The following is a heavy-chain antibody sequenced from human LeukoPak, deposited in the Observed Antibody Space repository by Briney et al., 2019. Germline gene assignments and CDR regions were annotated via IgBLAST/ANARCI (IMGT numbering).Heavy chain of an antibody. CDR3: AREGTSRILEWLFGWFDP. CDR1: GYTFTGYY. D-gene: IGHD3-3*01. J-gene: IGHJ5*02. V-gene: IGHV1-2*02. Sequence: EASVKVSCKASGYTFTGYYMHWVRQAPGQGLEWMGWINPNSGGTNYAQKFQDRVTMTRDTSISTAYMELSRLRSDDTAVYYCAREGTSRILEWLFGWFDPWGQGTLVTVSS. CDR2: INPNSGGT.